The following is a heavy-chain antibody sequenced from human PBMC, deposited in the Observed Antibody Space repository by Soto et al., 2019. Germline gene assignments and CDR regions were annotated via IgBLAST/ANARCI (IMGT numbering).Heavy chain of an antibody. D-gene: IGHD2-21*01. CDR2: IKQDGSEK. CDR3: ARETSADSF. J-gene: IGHJ4*02. Sequence: EVQLVESGGGLVQPGGSLRLSCAASGFTFSNYWMVWVRQAPEKGPEWVATIKQDGSEKYYVDSVKGRFTISRDNTKNSLYLQMNSLRGEDTALYYGARETSADSFWGQGTLVTVSS. V-gene: IGHV3-7*01. CDR1: GFTFSNYW.